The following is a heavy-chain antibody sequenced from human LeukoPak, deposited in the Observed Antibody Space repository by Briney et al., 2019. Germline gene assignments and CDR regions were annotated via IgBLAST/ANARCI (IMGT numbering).Heavy chain of an antibody. V-gene: IGHV3-23*01. D-gene: IGHD6-13*01. J-gene: IGHJ4*02. CDR2: ISHSGGST. Sequence: QPGGSLRLACAASGFTFSSYAMSWVRQAPGKGLEWVSGISHSGGSTYYADSVKGRFTISRDNSKNTLCLQMNSLRAEDTAVYYCAKDPAAGTYDYWGQGTLVTVSS. CDR1: GFTFSSYA. CDR3: AKDPAAGTYDY.